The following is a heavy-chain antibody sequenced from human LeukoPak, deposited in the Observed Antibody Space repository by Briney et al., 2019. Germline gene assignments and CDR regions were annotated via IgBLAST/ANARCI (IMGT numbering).Heavy chain of an antibody. Sequence: ASVTVSCKASGYTFTSYDINWVRQAPGQGLEWMGWMNPNSGNTGYAQKFQGRVTMTRNTSISTAYMELSSLRSEDTAVYYRARLSNGYYELTDYWGQGTLVTVSS. V-gene: IGHV1-8*01. J-gene: IGHJ4*02. D-gene: IGHD3-22*01. CDR1: GYTFTSYD. CDR3: ARLSNGYYELTDY. CDR2: MNPNSGNT.